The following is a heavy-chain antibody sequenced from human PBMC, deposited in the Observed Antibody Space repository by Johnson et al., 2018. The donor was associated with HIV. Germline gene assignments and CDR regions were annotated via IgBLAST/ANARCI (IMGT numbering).Heavy chain of an antibody. V-gene: IGHV3-30*04. CDR2: ISYGGKNK. D-gene: IGHD3-10*01. CDR1: GFTFSSYA. CDR3: ARDRVGELGANSDAFDI. J-gene: IGHJ3*02. Sequence: QVQLVESGGGVVQPGRSLRLSCEASGFTFSSYAVHWVRQAPGKGLEWVALISYGGKNKYSADSVKWRFTISRDNSKNTLYLEMNSLRPEDTAVYYCARDRVGELGANSDAFDIWGQGTMVTVSS.